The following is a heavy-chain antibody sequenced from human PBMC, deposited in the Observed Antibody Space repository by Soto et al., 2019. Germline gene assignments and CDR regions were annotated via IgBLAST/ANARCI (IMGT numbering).Heavy chain of an antibody. CDR3: ARGPYCGGDCYFSV. CDR1: GGSISSYY. D-gene: IGHD2-21*02. J-gene: IGHJ4*02. CDR2: IYTSGTT. V-gene: IGHV4-4*07. Sequence: SETLSLTCSVSGGSISSYYWSWIRQPAGKGLEWIGRIYTSGTTNYNPSLESRVTMSVHTSKDQFSLKLSSVTAADTAVYYCARGPYCGGDCYFSVWGQGTLVTVSS.